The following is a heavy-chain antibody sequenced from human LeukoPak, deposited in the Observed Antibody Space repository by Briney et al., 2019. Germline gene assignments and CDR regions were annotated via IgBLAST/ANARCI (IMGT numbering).Heavy chain of an antibody. CDR1: GFTFSSYS. V-gene: IGHV3-48*01. J-gene: IGHJ4*02. Sequence: GGSLRLSCAASGFTFSSYSMNWARQAPGKGLEWVSYISSSSSTTYYADSVKGRFTISRDNSKNTLYLQMNSLRAEDTALYYCAKAPVTSCRGAFCYPFDYWGQGTLVTVSS. D-gene: IGHD2-15*01. CDR2: ISSSSSTT. CDR3: AKAPVTSCRGAFCYPFDY.